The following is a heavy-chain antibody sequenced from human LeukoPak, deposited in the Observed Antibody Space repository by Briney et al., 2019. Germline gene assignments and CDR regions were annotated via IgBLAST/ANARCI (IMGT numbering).Heavy chain of an antibody. J-gene: IGHJ4*02. Sequence: SETLSLTRTVSGGSISRGDYYWSWIRQPPGKGLEWIGYISYSGSTYYNPSLKSRVTISVDTSKNQFSLKLSSVTAADTAVYFCARVYYDSSSLAQFDYWGQGTLVTVSS. CDR2: ISYSGST. D-gene: IGHD3-22*01. CDR1: GGSISRGDYY. V-gene: IGHV4-30-4*08. CDR3: ARVYYDSSSLAQFDY.